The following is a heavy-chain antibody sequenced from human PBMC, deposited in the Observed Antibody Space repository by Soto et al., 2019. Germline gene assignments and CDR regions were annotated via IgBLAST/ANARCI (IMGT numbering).Heavy chain of an antibody. CDR1: EYTFTSYD. CDR3: AREKSYGYADY. J-gene: IGHJ4*02. D-gene: IGHD5-18*01. CDR2: MNPNIGNT. Sequence: QVQLVQSGAEVKKPGASVKFSSKASEYTFTSYDINGLRQATGQGLEWRGWMNPNIGNTGYAQKFQGRVTMTRNTSISTAYMELSSLRSDDTAVYYCAREKSYGYADYWGQGTLVTVSS. V-gene: IGHV1-8*01.